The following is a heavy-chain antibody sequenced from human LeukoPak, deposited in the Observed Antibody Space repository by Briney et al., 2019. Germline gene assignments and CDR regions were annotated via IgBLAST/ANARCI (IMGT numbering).Heavy chain of an antibody. V-gene: IGHV1-2*02. J-gene: IGHJ3*02. D-gene: IGHD6-6*01. CDR3: ARVDHWERAGIAARMAFDI. Sequence: GASVKVSCKASGYTFTGYYMHWVRQAPGQGLEWMGWINPNSGGTNYAQKFQGRATTTRDTSISTAYMELSRLRSDDTAVYYCARVDHWERAGIAARMAFDIWGQGTMVTVSS. CDR1: GYTFTGYY. CDR2: INPNSGGT.